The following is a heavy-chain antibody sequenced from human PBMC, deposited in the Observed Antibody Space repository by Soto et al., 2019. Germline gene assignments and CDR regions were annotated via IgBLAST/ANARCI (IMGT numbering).Heavy chain of an antibody. CDR2: ISGYNGDT. D-gene: IGHD5-18*01. J-gene: IGHJ4*02. CDR1: GYTFNTYS. V-gene: IGHV1-18*01. CDR3: ARENVLSYVDTAMVDYFDY. Sequence: GASVKVSCKDSGYTFNTYSISWVRQAPGQGLEWMGWISGYNGDTHYAQKFQGRVTMTTDTSTSTAYMELRSLRSDDTAMYYCARENVLSYVDTAMVDYFDYWGQGTLVTVSS.